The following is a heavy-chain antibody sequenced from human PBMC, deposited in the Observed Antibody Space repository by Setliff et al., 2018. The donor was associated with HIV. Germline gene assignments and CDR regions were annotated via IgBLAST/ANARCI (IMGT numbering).Heavy chain of an antibody. CDR2: ISATGST. CDR1: GGFIRSDSFF. Sequence: PSETLSLTCTVSGGFIRSDSFFWSWIRQPAGKGLEWIGHISATGSTNYNPSLKSRVTMSLDTSKNQFTLNLNSVTAADAAVYFCARAREGWKPFAFDYWGQGTLVTVSS. V-gene: IGHV4-61*09. CDR3: ARAREGWKPFAFDY. D-gene: IGHD1-1*01. J-gene: IGHJ4*02.